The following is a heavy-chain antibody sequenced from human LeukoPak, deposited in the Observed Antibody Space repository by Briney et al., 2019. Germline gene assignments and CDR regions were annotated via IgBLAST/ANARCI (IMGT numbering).Heavy chain of an antibody. CDR1: GGSFSGYC. J-gene: IGHJ3*02. CDR3: ARVWIVGASGAFDI. CDR2: IYTSGST. V-gene: IGHV4-59*10. Sequence: SETLSPTCAVYGGSFSGYCWSWIRQPAGKGLEWIGLIYTSGSTNYNPSLKSRVTISVDTSKNHFSLRLSSVTAADTAVYYCARVWIVGASGAFDIWGQGTMVTVSS. D-gene: IGHD1-26*01.